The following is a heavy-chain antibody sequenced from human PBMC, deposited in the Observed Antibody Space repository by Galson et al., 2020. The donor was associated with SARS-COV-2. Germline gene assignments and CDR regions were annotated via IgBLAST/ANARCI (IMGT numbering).Heavy chain of an antibody. Sequence: GGSLRLSCAASGFTFDDYAMHWVRQAPGKGLESLSLISWDGGSTYYADSVKGRFTISGDNSKNSLYLQMNSLRAEDTALYYCAKDFLDYYGSGSPSYYYYYGMDVWGQGTTVTVSS. CDR1: GFTFDDYA. J-gene: IGHJ6*02. V-gene: IGHV3-43D*03. CDR2: ISWDGGST. CDR3: AKDFLDYYGSGSPSYYYYYGMDV. D-gene: IGHD3-10*01.